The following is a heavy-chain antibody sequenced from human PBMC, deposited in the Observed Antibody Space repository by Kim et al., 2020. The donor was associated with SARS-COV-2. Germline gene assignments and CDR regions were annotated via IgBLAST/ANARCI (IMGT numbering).Heavy chain of an antibody. J-gene: IGHJ5*02. CDR1: GGSFSGYY. D-gene: IGHD2-2*01. CDR3: ARFLGYCSSTSCRNWFDP. V-gene: IGHV4-34*01. CDR2: INHSGST. Sequence: SETLSLTCAVYGGSFSGYYWRWIRQPPGKGLEWIGEINHSGSTNYNPSLKSRVTISVDTSKNKFSLKLSSVTAAYTAVYYCARFLGYCSSTSCRNWFDPWGQGTLVTVSS.